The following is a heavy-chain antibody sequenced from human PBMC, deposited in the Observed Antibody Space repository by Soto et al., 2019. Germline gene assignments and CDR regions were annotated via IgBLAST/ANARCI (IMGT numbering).Heavy chain of an antibody. Sequence: SETLSLTCAVYGGSFSGYYWSWIRQPPGKGLEWIGEINHSGSTNYNPSLKSRVTISVDTSKNQFSLRLSSVTAADTAVYYCARGVITIFGVVTVFDYWGQGTLVTVSS. CDR2: INHSGST. J-gene: IGHJ4*02. D-gene: IGHD3-3*01. V-gene: IGHV4-34*01. CDR1: GGSFSGYY. CDR3: ARGVITIFGVVTVFDY.